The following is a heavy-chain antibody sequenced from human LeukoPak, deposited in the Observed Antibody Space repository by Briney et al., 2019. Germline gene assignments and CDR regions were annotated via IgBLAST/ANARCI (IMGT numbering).Heavy chain of an antibody. D-gene: IGHD4-17*01. V-gene: IGHV3-30*18. J-gene: IGHJ4*02. Sequence: HPGRSLRLSCAASGFTFSSYGMHWVRQAPGKGLEWVAVISYDGSNKYYADSVKGRFTISRDNSKNTLYLQMNSRRAEDTAVYYCAKERDYVAYFDYWGQGTLVTVSS. CDR1: GFTFSSYG. CDR3: AKERDYVAYFDY. CDR2: ISYDGSNK.